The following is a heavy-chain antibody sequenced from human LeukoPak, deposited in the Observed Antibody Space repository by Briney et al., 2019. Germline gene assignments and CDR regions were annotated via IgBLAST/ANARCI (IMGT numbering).Heavy chain of an antibody. V-gene: IGHV4-59*02. J-gene: IGHJ4*02. Sequence: SETLSPTCTISGGSVSDYYWSWIRQSPGEGLEWIGYIYHTGSTRYSPSLKSRVTISADTSQNQFSLKLSSVTAADTAVYYGARSSLTWIQLWPPDYWGQGTLVTVSS. CDR3: ARSSLTWIQLWPPDY. D-gene: IGHD5-18*01. CDR1: GGSVSDYY. CDR2: IYHTGST.